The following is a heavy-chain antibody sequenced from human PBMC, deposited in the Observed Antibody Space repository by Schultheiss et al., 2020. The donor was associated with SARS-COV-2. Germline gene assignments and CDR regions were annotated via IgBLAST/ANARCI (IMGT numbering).Heavy chain of an antibody. CDR3: ARGGYGDSKRYFDL. J-gene: IGHJ2*01. CDR2: ISGSGGST. D-gene: IGHD4-17*01. CDR1: GFTFSSYA. Sequence: GGSLRLSCAASGFTFSSYAMSWVRQAPGKGLEWVSAISGSGGSTYYPGSVKGRFTISRENAKNSLYLQMNSLRAGDTAVYYCARGGYGDSKRYFDLWGRGTLVTVSS. V-gene: IGHV3-23*01.